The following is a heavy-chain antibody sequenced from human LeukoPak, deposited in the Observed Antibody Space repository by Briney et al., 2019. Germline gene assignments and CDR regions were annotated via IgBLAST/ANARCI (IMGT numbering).Heavy chain of an antibody. CDR2: ISDSGGIT. Sequence: GGSLRLSCSASGFPFSSYAMHWVRQAPGKGLEYVSAISDSGGITYYADSVKGRFTISRDNSKNTLYLQMSSLRAEDTAVYFCVRGYSFGPYGMDVWGQGTTVTVSS. J-gene: IGHJ6*02. CDR3: VRGYSFGPYGMDV. V-gene: IGHV3-64D*09. CDR1: GFPFSSYA. D-gene: IGHD2-15*01.